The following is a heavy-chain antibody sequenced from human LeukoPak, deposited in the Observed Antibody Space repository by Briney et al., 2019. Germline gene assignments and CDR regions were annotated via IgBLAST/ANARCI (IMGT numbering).Heavy chain of an antibody. CDR3: TTGHFCTGGSCYSLFEH. Sequence: GESLKISCKGSGYSFSTYWIGWERQMPGKGLEWMGIIYPDDSDTRYSPSFQGQVTISADKSVSTAYLQWSSLKASDTAMYYCTTGHFCTGGSCYSLFEHWGQGTLVTVSS. CDR1: GYSFSTYW. J-gene: IGHJ4*02. V-gene: IGHV5-51*01. D-gene: IGHD2-15*01. CDR2: IYPDDSDT.